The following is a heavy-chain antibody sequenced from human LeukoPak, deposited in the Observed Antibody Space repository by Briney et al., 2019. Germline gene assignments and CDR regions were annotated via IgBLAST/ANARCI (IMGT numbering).Heavy chain of an antibody. V-gene: IGHV3-23*01. CDR2: ISGSGGST. CDR3: AKDRPPVHYSSSWYDAFDI. CDR1: GFTFSSYA. Sequence: GGSLRLSCAASGFTFSSYAMSWVRQAPGKGLEWVSAISGSGGSTYYADSVKGRFTISRDNSKNTLYLQMNSLRAEDTAVYYCAKDRPPVHYSSSWYDAFDIWGQGTMVTVSS. J-gene: IGHJ3*02. D-gene: IGHD6-13*01.